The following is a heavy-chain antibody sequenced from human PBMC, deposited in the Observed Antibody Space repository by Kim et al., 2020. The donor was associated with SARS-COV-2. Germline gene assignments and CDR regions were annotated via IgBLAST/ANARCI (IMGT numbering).Heavy chain of an antibody. D-gene: IGHD6-19*01. CDR3: ARGMVVAGISPHFDN. CDR2: IRYDANNQ. V-gene: IGHV3-33*01. CDR1: GGRVRSYG. J-gene: IGHJ4*02. Sequence: GGSLRLSCVASGGRVRSYGMHWVRQAPGKGLEWVGLIRYDANNQYYAESVKGRFTISRDNSKNTLYLHMDNLSPDDTAVYFCARGMVVAGISPHFDNWGQGTLVTVSS.